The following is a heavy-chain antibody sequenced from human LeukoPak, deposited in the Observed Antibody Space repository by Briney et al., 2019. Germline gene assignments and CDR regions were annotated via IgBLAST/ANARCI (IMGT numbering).Heavy chain of an antibody. CDR1: GLRFSSYV. J-gene: IGHJ4*02. V-gene: IGHV3-23*01. D-gene: IGHD6-19*01. CDR3: ARDIFNGWCHEW. CDR2: ISGSGGTI. Sequence: PGGSLRLSCAVSGLRFSSYVMTWVRQAPGKGLEWVSVISGSGGTINYADSVKGRFAVSRDNSKNTVYLQMNNVRAEDTAVYYCARDIFNGWCHEWWGQGTLVTVSS.